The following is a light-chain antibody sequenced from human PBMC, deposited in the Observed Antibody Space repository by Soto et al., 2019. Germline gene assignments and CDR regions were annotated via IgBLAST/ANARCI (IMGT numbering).Light chain of an antibody. CDR2: GAF. J-gene: IGKJ1*01. CDR1: QSVTNNC. V-gene: IGKV3-20*01. Sequence: EIVLTQSPGTLSLSPGEGATVSYRASQSVTNNCLAWFQQKPGQAPRLLIYGAFSRATGIPDRFSGSGSGTDVTLTISRLAPEDFAMYYCQQYGRSPGTFGQGTKVEVK. CDR3: QQYGRSPGT.